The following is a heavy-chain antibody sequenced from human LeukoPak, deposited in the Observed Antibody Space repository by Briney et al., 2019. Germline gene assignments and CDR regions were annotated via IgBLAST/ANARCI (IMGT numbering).Heavy chain of an antibody. J-gene: IGHJ4*02. CDR2: IGTAGDT. CDR1: GFTFSNYD. CDR3: TRAARSGYSYGWSFDF. V-gene: IGHV3-13*01. Sequence: SGGSLRLSCATSGFTFSNYDMHWVRLVTGKGLEWVSGIGTAGDTYYPGSVKGQFTISRENAKNFLYLQMNSLRAGDTAVYYCTRAARSGYSYGWSFDFWGQGTLVTVSS. D-gene: IGHD3-10*01.